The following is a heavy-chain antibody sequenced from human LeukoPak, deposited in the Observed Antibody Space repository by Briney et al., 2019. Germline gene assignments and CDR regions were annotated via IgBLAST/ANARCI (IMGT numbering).Heavy chain of an antibody. CDR3: VKGGWFDD. Sequence: GGSLRLSCAASGFTFSGYAMNWARQAPGTGPEWVAAISQSGTDTHYGDSVKGRFTISRDNSKNTLYLQMNTLRVEDTAVYYCVKGGWFDDWGQGTLVTVSS. CDR2: ISQSGTDT. J-gene: IGHJ4*02. V-gene: IGHV3-23*05. D-gene: IGHD6-19*01. CDR1: GFTFSGYA.